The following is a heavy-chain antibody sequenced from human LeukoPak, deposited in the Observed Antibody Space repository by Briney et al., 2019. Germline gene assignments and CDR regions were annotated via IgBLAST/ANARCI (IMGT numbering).Heavy chain of an antibody. Sequence: GGSLRLSCAASGLTFSSYAMSWVRQAPGKGLEWVPAISGSGGSTYYADSVKGRFTISRDNSKNTLYLQMNSLRAEDTAVYYCAKDGGYDSSGYFGYFDYRGQGTLVTVSS. J-gene: IGHJ4*02. V-gene: IGHV3-23*01. CDR1: GLTFSSYA. CDR3: AKDGGYDSSGYFGYFDY. CDR2: ISGSGGST. D-gene: IGHD3-22*01.